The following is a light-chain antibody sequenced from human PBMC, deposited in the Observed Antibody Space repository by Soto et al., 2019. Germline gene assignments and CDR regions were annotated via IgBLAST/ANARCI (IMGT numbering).Light chain of an antibody. CDR2: DAS. J-gene: IGKJ5*01. CDR1: QDIRKY. V-gene: IGKV1-33*01. CDR3: QQYDNLPLI. Sequence: IQMTPSPSCLSASVVDRVPITCQATQDIRKYLNWYQQKPGKAPKLLIYDASSLETGVPSRFSGSGSGTDFTFTISSLQPEDFATYYCQQYDNLPLIFGQGTRREIK.